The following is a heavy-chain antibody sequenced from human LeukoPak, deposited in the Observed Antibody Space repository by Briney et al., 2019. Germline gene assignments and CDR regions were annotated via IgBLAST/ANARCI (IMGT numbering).Heavy chain of an antibody. Sequence: GRSLRVSCAASGFTFRSYGIHWLRQAPGKGLEGVAVIWYDGSNKYYADPVKGRFTISRDNSKNTLYLEMNSLRAEDKAVYYCARERLAVAGTCYFDYWGQGTLVTVSS. J-gene: IGHJ4*02. CDR1: GFTFRSYG. V-gene: IGHV3-33*01. D-gene: IGHD6-19*01. CDR2: IWYDGSNK. CDR3: ARERLAVAGTCYFDY.